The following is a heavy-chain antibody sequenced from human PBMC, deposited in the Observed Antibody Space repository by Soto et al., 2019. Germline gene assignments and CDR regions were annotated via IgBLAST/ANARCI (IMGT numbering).Heavy chain of an antibody. D-gene: IGHD4-4*01. CDR1: GFTVSSNY. Sequence: GGSLRLSCAASGFTVSSNYMSWVRQAPGKGLEWVSVIYSGGSTYYADSVKGRFTISRDNSKNTLYLQVNSLRAEDTAVYYCARDASNLQNGMDVWGQGTTVTVS. V-gene: IGHV3-53*01. J-gene: IGHJ6*02. CDR2: IYSGGST. CDR3: ARDASNLQNGMDV.